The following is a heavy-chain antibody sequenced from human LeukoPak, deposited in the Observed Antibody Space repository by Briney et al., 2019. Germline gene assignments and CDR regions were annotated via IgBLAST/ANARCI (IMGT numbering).Heavy chain of an antibody. D-gene: IGHD3-16*01. Sequence: GRSLRLSCPASGFTFSSYGMHWVRQAPGKGLEWVAVIWYDGSNKYYADSVKGRFTISRDNSKNTLYLQMNSLRAEDTAVYYCARDHRWVNDYWGQGTLVTVSS. J-gene: IGHJ4*02. CDR1: GFTFSSYG. V-gene: IGHV3-33*01. CDR2: IWYDGSNK. CDR3: ARDHRWVNDY.